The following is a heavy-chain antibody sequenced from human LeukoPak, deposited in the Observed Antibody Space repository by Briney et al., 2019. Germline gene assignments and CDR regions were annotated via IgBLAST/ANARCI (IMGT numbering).Heavy chain of an antibody. CDR1: GGSMSYYY. CDR2: IYYTGST. J-gene: IGHJ4*02. V-gene: IGHV4-59*01. D-gene: IGHD5-24*01. Sequence: SETLSLTCTVSGGSMSYYYWGWIRQPPGRGLEWIGYIYYTGSTTYNPSLKSRATISVGTSKNQFSLKLTSVTAADTAVYYCARAGPRRDGYNVDYWGQGTLVTVSS. CDR3: ARAGPRRDGYNVDY.